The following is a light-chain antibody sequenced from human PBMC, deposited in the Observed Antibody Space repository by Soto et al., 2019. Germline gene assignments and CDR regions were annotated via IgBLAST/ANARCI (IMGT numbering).Light chain of an antibody. CDR3: QQYGSSLLT. Sequence: EIVLTQSPGTLSLSPGERATLSCRASQSVSSSYLAWYQQKPGQAPRLLIYGASIRATGIPDRFSGSGSGTDFTITISRLDHEYFAVYHCQQYGSSLLTFGGRTEVEIK. CDR1: QSVSSSY. V-gene: IGKV3-20*01. J-gene: IGKJ4*02. CDR2: GAS.